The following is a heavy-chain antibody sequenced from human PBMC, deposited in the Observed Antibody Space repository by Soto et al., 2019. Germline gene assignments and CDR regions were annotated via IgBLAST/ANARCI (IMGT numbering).Heavy chain of an antibody. CDR1: GYTFTSYY. D-gene: IGHD2-21*01. V-gene: IGHV1-46*01. Sequence: ASVKVSCKASGYTFTSYYMHWVRQAPGQGLEWMGIINPSGGSTSYAQKFQGRVTMTRDTSTSTVYMELSSLRSEDTAVYYCARVNGVTLLPPTDYGARRAPFDIWGQGTMVTVSS. J-gene: IGHJ3*02. CDR3: ARVNGVTLLPPTDYGARRAPFDI. CDR2: INPSGGST.